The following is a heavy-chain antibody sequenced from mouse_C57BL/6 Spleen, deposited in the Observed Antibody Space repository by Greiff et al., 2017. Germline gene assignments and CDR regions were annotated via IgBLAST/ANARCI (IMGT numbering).Heavy chain of an antibody. CDR1: GYAFTNYL. V-gene: IGHV1-54*01. J-gene: IGHJ4*01. CDR3: ARGDSKRAMDY. CDR2: INPGSGGT. Sequence: QVQLKESGAELVRPGTSVKVSCKASGYAFTNYLIEWVKQRPGQGLEWIGVINPGSGGTNYNEKFKGKATLTADKSSSTAYMQLSSLTSEDSAVYFCARGDSKRAMDYWGQGTSVTVSS. D-gene: IGHD2-5*01.